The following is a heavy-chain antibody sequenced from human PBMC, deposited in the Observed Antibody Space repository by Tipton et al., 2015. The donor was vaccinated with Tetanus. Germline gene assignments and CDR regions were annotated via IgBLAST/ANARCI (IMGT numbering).Heavy chain of an antibody. CDR1: GASIRSYY. D-gene: IGHD3-10*01. Sequence: LRLSCSVSGASIRSYYWNWIRQVPGKGLEWIGYTHHSGNTKYNPSLSGRVTTSVDTSKNQFSLKISSLTAADTAVYYCARRGDASGSTNLYAFDIWGQGTMVSVSS. CDR2: THHSGNT. CDR3: ARRGDASGSTNLYAFDI. J-gene: IGHJ3*02. V-gene: IGHV4-59*01.